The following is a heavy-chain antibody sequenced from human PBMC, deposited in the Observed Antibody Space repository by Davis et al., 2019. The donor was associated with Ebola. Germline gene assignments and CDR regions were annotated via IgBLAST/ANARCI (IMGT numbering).Heavy chain of an antibody. D-gene: IGHD3-10*01. CDR3: ASLLTYYYGSGIYSSPYYFDY. V-gene: IGHV4-39*01. CDR1: GCSISSGGYY. Sequence: SETLSLTCTVSGCSISSGGYYWSWIRQHPGKGLEWIGYIYYSGSTYYNPSLKSRVTISVDTSKNQFSLKLSSVTAADTAVYYCASLLTYYYGSGIYSSPYYFDYWGQGTLVTVSS. J-gene: IGHJ4*02. CDR2: IYYSGST.